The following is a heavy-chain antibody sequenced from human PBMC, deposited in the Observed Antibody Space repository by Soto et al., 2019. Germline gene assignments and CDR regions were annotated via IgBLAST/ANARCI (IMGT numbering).Heavy chain of an antibody. CDR2: IYYSGRT. CDR3: ARDYHIAGPGTLDY. J-gene: IGHJ4*02. Sequence: QVQLQESGPGLVKPSETLSLTCTVSGDSVSRDIYYWTWVRQPPGKGLEWIGYIYYSGRTNYNPSLNTRVTXXLXTXXTQFSLKLTSVTAADTALYYCARDYHIAGPGTLDYWGQGTLVTVSS. V-gene: IGHV4-61*01. D-gene: IGHD6-13*01. CDR1: GDSVSRDIYY.